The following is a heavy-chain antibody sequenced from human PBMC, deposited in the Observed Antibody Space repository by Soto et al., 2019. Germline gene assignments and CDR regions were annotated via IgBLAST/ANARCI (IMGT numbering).Heavy chain of an antibody. CDR3: ARVVIYDFDPYYFDY. Sequence: QVQLVESGGGVVQPGRSLRLSCAASGFTFSSYAMHWVRQAPGKGLEWVAVISYDGSNKYYADSVKGRFTISRDNSKNTLYLQMSSLRAEDTAVYYCARVVIYDFDPYYFDYCGQGTLVTVSS. CDR1: GFTFSSYA. J-gene: IGHJ4*02. D-gene: IGHD3-3*01. V-gene: IGHV3-30-3*01. CDR2: ISYDGSNK.